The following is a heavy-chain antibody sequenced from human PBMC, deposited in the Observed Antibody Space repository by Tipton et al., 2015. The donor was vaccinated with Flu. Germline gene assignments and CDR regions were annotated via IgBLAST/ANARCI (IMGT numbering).Heavy chain of an antibody. J-gene: IGHJ4*02. V-gene: IGHV4-38-2*02. CDR2: IYHSGST. Sequence: LRLSCTVSGYSISSGYYWGWIRQPPGKGLEWIGSIYHSGSTYYNPSLKSRVTISVDTSKNQFSLKLSSVTAADTAVYYCARRGGMYSSGVGFDYWGQGTLVTVSS. CDR1: GYSISSGYY. CDR3: ARRGGMYSSGVGFDY. D-gene: IGHD6-19*01.